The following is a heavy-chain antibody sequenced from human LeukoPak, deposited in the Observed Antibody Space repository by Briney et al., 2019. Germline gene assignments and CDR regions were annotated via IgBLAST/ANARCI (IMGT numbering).Heavy chain of an antibody. V-gene: IGHV3-7*01. D-gene: IGHD2-21*02. CDR1: GFTFSTSW. CDR2: INHDGSET. J-gene: IGHJ5*02. Sequence: GGSLRLSCVGSGFTFSTSWMHWVRQAPGKGPEYVAYINHDGSETNYVDSVKGRFTISRDNTRNSLFLQMYSLRDEDTALYYCARWAGRCGGDCQSEDPWGLGTLVIVSS. CDR3: ARWAGRCGGDCQSEDP.